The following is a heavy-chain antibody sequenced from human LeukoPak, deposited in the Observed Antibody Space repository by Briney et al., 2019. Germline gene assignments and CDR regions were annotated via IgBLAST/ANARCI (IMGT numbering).Heavy chain of an antibody. CDR3: AREGLVATIDY. CDR2: INHSGST. D-gene: IGHD5-12*01. CDR1: GGSFSGYY. Sequence: SETLSLTCAVYGGSFSGYYLSWLRQPPGKGLEWIGEINHSGSTNYNPSLKSGLIISVDTYKNQFSLKLSSVTAADTAVYYCAREGLVATIDYWGQGTLVTVSS. V-gene: IGHV4-34*01. J-gene: IGHJ4*02.